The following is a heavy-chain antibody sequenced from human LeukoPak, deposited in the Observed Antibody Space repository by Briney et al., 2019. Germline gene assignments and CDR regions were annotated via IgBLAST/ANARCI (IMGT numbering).Heavy chain of an antibody. J-gene: IGHJ5*02. V-gene: IGHV4-31*03. CDR1: GDSISSGSYY. CDR2: IYYSGNT. Sequence: SETLSLTCTVSGDSISSGSYYWSWIRQHPGKGLEWIGYIYYSGNTYYNPSLKSRVTISVDTSKNQFSLRLSSVTAGDAAVYYCARARDCSGGSCFRFNWFDPWGQGTLVTVSS. D-gene: IGHD2-15*01. CDR3: ARARDCSGGSCFRFNWFDP.